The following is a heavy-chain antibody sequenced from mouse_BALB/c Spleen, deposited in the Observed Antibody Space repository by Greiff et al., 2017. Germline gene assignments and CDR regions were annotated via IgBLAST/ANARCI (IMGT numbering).Heavy chain of an antibody. Sequence: EVKLQQSGAELVKPGASVKLSCTASGFTITDTYMHWVKQRPEQGLEWIGRIDPANGNTKYDPKFQGKATITADTSSNTAYLQLSSLTSEDTAVYYCASYYDVDYWGQGTTLTVSA. J-gene: IGHJ2*01. D-gene: IGHD2-4*01. V-gene: IGHV14-3*02. CDR1: GFTITDTY. CDR2: IDPANGNT. CDR3: ASYYDVDY.